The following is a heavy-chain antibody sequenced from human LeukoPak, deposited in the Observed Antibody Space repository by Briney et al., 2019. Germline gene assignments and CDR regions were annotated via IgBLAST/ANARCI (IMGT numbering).Heavy chain of an antibody. CDR1: GFTFSSYE. CDR3: ARLDYYGSGSYFDY. Sequence: GGSLRLSCAASGFTFSSYEMNWVRQAPGKGLEWVSYISSSGGTIYYADSVKGRFTISRDNARNSLYLQMNSLRAEDTAVYYCARLDYYGSGSYFDYWGQGTLVTVSS. V-gene: IGHV3-48*03. D-gene: IGHD3-10*01. CDR2: ISSSGGTI. J-gene: IGHJ4*02.